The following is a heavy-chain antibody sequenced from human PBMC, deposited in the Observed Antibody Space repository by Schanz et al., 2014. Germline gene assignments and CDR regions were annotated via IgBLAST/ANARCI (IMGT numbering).Heavy chain of an antibody. J-gene: IGHJ4*02. V-gene: IGHV1-69*02. CDR1: GGTFSSDT. Sequence: QVHLVQSGAEVKKPGSSVKVSCKASGGTFSSDTFSWIRQAPGQGLEWMGRIIPVLAIADYAQKFQGRVTITADKSTTTAYMELNSRNSDDTAVYYCARGRTFDYWGQGTLVTVSS. CDR2: IIPVLAIA. CDR3: ARGRTFDY.